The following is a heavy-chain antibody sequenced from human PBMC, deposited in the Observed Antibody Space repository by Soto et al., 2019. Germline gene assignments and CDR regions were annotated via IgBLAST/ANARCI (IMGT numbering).Heavy chain of an antibody. CDR2: IKDDGSEK. V-gene: IGHV3-7*05. CDR3: ARDWGTPGRGSAVGYYYHYGMDV. J-gene: IGHJ6*02. D-gene: IGHD6-13*01. CDR1: EFTFNTYW. Sequence: EVQLVESGGGLVQPGGSLRLSCLASEFTFNTYWMNWVRQAPGKGLEWVANIKDDGSEKYYVDSVKGRFTISRDNAKNSLYLQKNSLRGEDTAVYYCARDWGTPGRGSAVGYYYHYGMDVCGQGTTVTISS.